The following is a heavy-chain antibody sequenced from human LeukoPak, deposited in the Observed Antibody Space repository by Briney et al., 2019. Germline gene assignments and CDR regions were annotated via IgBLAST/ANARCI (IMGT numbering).Heavy chain of an antibody. V-gene: IGHV1-18*01. CDR3: ARDERHSPDV. CDR2: ISAYNGNT. Sequence: GASVKVSCKASGYTFTSYDITWVRQASGQGLEWMGWISAYNGNTNYAQKLQGRVTMTTDTSTNTAYMEVRSLRSDDTAVYYCARDERHSPDVWGQGTTVAVSS. CDR1: GYTFTSYD. D-gene: IGHD6-25*01. J-gene: IGHJ6*02.